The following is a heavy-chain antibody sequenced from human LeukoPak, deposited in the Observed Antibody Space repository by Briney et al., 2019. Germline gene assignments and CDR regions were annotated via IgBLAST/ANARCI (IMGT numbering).Heavy chain of an antibody. V-gene: IGHV3-66*01. CDR3: ARAGPSSSWHQFDY. D-gene: IGHD6-13*01. J-gene: IGHJ4*02. CDR1: GFTFSSYE. Sequence: GGSLRLSCAASGFTFSSYEMNWVRQAPGKGLEWVSVIYSGGRTYYADSVKGRFAISRDNSKNTLYLQMNRLRAEDTAVYYCARAGPSSSWHQFDYWGQGTLVTVSS. CDR2: IYSGGRT.